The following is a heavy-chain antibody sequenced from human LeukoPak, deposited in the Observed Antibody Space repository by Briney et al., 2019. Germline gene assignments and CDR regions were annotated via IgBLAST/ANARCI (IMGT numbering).Heavy chain of an antibody. J-gene: IGHJ5*02. CDR3: AREGRYDFTTS. CDR1: GGTFSSYA. D-gene: IGHD3-3*01. Sequence: ASVKVSCKASGGTFSSYAISWVRQAPGQGLEWMGGIIPIFGTANYAQKFQGRVTITADESTSTAYMELSSLRSEDTAVCYCAREGRYDFTTSWGQGTLVTVSS. V-gene: IGHV1-69*13. CDR2: IIPIFGTA.